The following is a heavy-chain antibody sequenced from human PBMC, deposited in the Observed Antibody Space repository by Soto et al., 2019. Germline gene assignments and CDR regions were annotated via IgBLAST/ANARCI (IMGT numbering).Heavy chain of an antibody. CDR1: GGTFSSYA. Sequence: SVKVSCKASGGTFSSYAISWVRQAPGQGLEWMGGIIPIFGTANYAHKFQGRVTITADKSTSTAYMELSSLRSEDTAVYYCAVNYSDSSGYGPNFEYWGQGTLVTVSS. V-gene: IGHV1-69*06. CDR3: AVNYSDSSGYGPNFEY. D-gene: IGHD3-22*01. J-gene: IGHJ4*02. CDR2: IIPIFGTA.